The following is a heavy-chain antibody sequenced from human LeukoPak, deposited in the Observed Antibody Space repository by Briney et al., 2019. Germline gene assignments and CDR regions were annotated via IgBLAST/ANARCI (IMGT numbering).Heavy chain of an antibody. Sequence: SETLSLTCIVSGGSISSISSNNYHWGWIRQPPGKGLEWIGSMYYSGSTYYNPSLKSRVTISVDTSKNQFSLKLSSVTAADTALYYCAREMGVVTAHGIDVWGQGTTVTVSS. CDR1: GGSISSISSNNYH. J-gene: IGHJ6*02. V-gene: IGHV4-39*02. CDR2: MYYSGST. D-gene: IGHD4-23*01. CDR3: AREMGVVTAHGIDV.